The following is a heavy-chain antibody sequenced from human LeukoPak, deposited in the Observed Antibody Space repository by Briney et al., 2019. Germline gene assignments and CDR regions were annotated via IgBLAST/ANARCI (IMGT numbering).Heavy chain of an antibody. Sequence: SETLSLTCTVSGGSISSSSYYWGWIRQPPGKGLEWIGSIYYSGSTYYNPSLKSRVTISVDTTKNQFSLKLSSVTAADTAVYYCALVGATPRDYWGQGTLVTVSS. V-gene: IGHV4-39*01. D-gene: IGHD1-26*01. CDR3: ALVGATPRDY. CDR2: IYYSGST. CDR1: GGSISSSSYY. J-gene: IGHJ4*02.